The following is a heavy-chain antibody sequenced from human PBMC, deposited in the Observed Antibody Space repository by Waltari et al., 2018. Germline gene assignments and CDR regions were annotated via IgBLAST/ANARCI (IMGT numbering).Heavy chain of an antibody. J-gene: IGHJ2*01. CDR1: GGSISSYY. CDR3: ARDSPKYSSPDWYFDL. Sequence: QVQLQESGPGLVKPSETLSLTCTVSGGSISSYYWSWIRPPAGKGLEWIGRIYTSGSTNYNPSLKSRVTMSVDTSKNQFSLMLSSVTAADTAVYYCARDSPKYSSPDWYFDLWGRGTLVTVSS. D-gene: IGHD6-6*01. V-gene: IGHV4-4*07. CDR2: IYTSGST.